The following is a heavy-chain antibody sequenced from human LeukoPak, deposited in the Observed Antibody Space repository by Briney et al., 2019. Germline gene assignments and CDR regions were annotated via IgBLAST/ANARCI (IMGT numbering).Heavy chain of an antibody. J-gene: IGHJ6*02. D-gene: IGHD3-3*01. CDR3: AKDMGPNYDFWSGYSGGMDV. CDR2: ISWNSGSI. V-gene: IGHV3-9*01. Sequence: GRSLRLSCAASGFTFSSYAMHWVRQAPGKGLEWVSGISWNSGSIGYADSVKGRFTISRDNAKNSLYLQMNSLRAEDTALYYCAKDMGPNYDFWSGYSGGMDVWGQGTTVTVSS. CDR1: GFTFSSYA.